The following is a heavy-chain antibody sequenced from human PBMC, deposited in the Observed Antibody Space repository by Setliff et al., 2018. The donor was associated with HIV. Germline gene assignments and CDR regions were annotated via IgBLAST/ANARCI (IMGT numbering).Heavy chain of an antibody. CDR3: VKAISGNYYHRFDS. D-gene: IGHD1-26*01. CDR1: GFSFSTYA. Sequence: GGSLRLSCSVSGFSFSTYAIHWVRQAPGKGLEYASAISNYGGSTYYADSLKGRFTISRDNSRNTLYLQMSNLRADDTAVYYCVKAISGNYYHRFDSWGQGTLVTVSS. J-gene: IGHJ4*02. CDR2: ISNYGGST. V-gene: IGHV3-64D*09.